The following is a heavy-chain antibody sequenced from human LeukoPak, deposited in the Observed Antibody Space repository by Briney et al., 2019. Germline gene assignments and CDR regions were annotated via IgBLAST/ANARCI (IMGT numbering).Heavy chain of an antibody. CDR3: ARDLTAAADCDY. CDR2: INPNSGGT. CDR1: GYTFTGYY. Sequence: GASVKVSCKASGYTFTGYYMHWVRQAPGQGLEWMGWINPNSGGTNYAQKFQGWVTMTRDTSISTAYMELSRLTSDDTAVYYCARDLTAAADCDYWGQGTLVTVSS. D-gene: IGHD6-13*01. J-gene: IGHJ4*02. V-gene: IGHV1-2*04.